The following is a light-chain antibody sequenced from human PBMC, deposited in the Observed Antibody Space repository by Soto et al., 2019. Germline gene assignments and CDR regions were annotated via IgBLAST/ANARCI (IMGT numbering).Light chain of an antibody. CDR1: QSVSSSY. CDR2: GAS. J-gene: IGKJ2*02. CDR3: QQYGSSPGT. V-gene: IGKV3-20*01. Sequence: EIVLTQSPGTLSLSPGERATLSCRASQSVSSSYLAWYQQKPGQAPRLLIYGASSRATGIPDRFSGSGSGTDFTLTISRLKPEDFAVYYCQQYGSSPGTFGQGTNLEIK.